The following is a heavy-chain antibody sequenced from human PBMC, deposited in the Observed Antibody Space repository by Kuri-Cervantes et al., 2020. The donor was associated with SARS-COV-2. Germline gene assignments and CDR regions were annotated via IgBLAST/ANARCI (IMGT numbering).Heavy chain of an antibody. J-gene: IGHJ4*02. CDR3: ASQDSYGHPVDY. CDR1: GGSISSGGYY. Sequence: SETLSLTCTVSGGSISSGGYYWSWIRQHPGKGLEWIGYIYYSGSTYYNPSLKGRVTISVDTSKNQFSLKLSSVTAADTAVYYCASQDSYGHPVDYWGQGTLVTVSS. D-gene: IGHD5-18*01. CDR2: IYYSGST. V-gene: IGHV4-31*03.